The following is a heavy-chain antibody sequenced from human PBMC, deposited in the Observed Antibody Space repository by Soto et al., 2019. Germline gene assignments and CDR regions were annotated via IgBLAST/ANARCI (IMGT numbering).Heavy chain of an antibody. V-gene: IGHV4-34*01. CDR1: GGSFRGYY. D-gene: IGHD1-26*01. CDR2: INHSGST. Sequence: PSETLSLTCAVCGGSFRGYYWSWILQPPGKGLEWIGEINHSGSTNYNPSLKSRVTISVDTSNNQFSLKLSSVTAADTAVYYCASRGSRRPYWGQGTLVTVSS. CDR3: ASRGSRRPY. J-gene: IGHJ4*02.